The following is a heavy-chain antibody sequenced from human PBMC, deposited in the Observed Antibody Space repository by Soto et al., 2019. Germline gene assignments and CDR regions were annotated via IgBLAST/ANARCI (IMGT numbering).Heavy chain of an antibody. CDR2: ISASGTTT. CDR1: GFSCPTYS. CDR3: AQDVESGKPLIYFYYGLDV. V-gene: IGHV3-23*01. D-gene: IGHD3-3*01. Sequence: EVQLLESGGDLVQPGVSLKLSCAASGFSCPTYSVAWVRQAPGKGLEWVSSISASGTTTVYADSVKGRFTISRDNSNNILYRPMNNLRPDDTAKYYCAQDVESGKPLIYFYYGLDVWGQGTTVTVS. J-gene: IGHJ6*02.